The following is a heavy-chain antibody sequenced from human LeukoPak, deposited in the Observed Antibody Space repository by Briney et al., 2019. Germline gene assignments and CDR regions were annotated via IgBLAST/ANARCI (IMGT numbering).Heavy chain of an antibody. D-gene: IGHD6-19*01. J-gene: IGHJ6*03. CDR1: GGSISSSSYY. CDR3: ARSSGWYSYYYYMDV. Sequence: SETLSLTCTVSGGSISSSSYYWGWIRQPPGKGLEWIGSIYYSGSTNYNPSLKSRVTISVDTSKNQFSLKLSSVTAADTAVYYCARSSGWYSYYYYMDVWGKGTTVTVSS. V-gene: IGHV4-39*07. CDR2: IYYSGST.